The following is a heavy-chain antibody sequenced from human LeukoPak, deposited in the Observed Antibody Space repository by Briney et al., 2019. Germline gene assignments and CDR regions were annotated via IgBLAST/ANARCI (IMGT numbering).Heavy chain of an antibody. J-gene: IGHJ6*04. CDR1: GYTFTSYA. Sequence: ASVKVSCKASGYTFTSYAMHWVRQAPGQRLEWMGWINAGNGNTKYSQKFQGSVTITRDTSASTAYMELSSLRSEDTAVYYCARDQGGVVVPAAKARIDYYYYGMDVWGKGTTVTVSS. V-gene: IGHV1-3*01. D-gene: IGHD2-2*01. CDR3: ARDQGGVVVPAAKARIDYYYYGMDV. CDR2: INAGNGNT.